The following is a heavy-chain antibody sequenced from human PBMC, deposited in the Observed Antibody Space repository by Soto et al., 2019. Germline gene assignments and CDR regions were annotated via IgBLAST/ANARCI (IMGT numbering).Heavy chain of an antibody. Sequence: EVQLLESGGGLVQPGGSLILSCVASGFSFSNNGMTWLRQPPGKGLEWVAGISGSGGNTYYTDSLRGRFTISRDNSKNTLYLQMTSLRVDDTAVYYCAKPGYSSDWSRLQHWGQGTLITVS. CDR3: AKPGYSSDWSRLQH. D-gene: IGHD6-19*01. V-gene: IGHV3-23*01. CDR2: ISGSGGNT. J-gene: IGHJ1*01. CDR1: GFSFSNNG.